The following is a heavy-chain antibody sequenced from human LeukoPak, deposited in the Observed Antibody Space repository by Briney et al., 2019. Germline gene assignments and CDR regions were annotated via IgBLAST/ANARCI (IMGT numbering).Heavy chain of an antibody. CDR3: ARVTESSGGYPGLPDY. CDR1: GGSFSGYY. J-gene: IGHJ4*02. Sequence: SETLSLTCAVYGGSFSGYYWSWIRQPPGKGLEWIGEINHSGSTNYNPSLKSRVTISVDTSKNQFSLKLSSVTAADTAVYYCARVTESSGGYPGLPDYWGQGTLVTVSS. CDR2: INHSGST. D-gene: IGHD2-15*01. V-gene: IGHV4-34*01.